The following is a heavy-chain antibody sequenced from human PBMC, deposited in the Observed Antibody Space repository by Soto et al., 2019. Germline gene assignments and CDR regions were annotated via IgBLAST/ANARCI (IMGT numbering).Heavy chain of an antibody. CDR1: GYSFTSYW. V-gene: IGHV5-10-1*01. CDR2: IDPSDSYT. CDR3: ARQGRPLPRFSSGYLEPDYYYAMDV. D-gene: IGHD3-3*01. J-gene: IGHJ6*02. Sequence: GESLKISCKGSGYSFTSYWISWVRQMPGKGLEWMGRIDPSDSYTNYSPSFQGHVTISADKSISTAYLQWSSLKASDTAMYYCARQGRPLPRFSSGYLEPDYYYAMDVWGQGTTVTVSS.